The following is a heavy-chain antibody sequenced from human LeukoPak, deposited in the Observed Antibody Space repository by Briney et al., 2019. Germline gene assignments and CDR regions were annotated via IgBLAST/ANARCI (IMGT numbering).Heavy chain of an antibody. V-gene: IGHV1-46*01. D-gene: IGHD5-24*01. CDR1: GYTFTSNY. Sequence: GASVKVSCKAFGYTFTSNYMHWVRQAPGQGPEWMGVISPSGGSTTYAQKFQGRVTLTRDMSTSTDYLELSSLRSEDTAVYYCARARRDGYNIAGGYYFDYWGQGTLVTVSS. CDR2: ISPSGGST. CDR3: ARARRDGYNIAGGYYFDY. J-gene: IGHJ4*02.